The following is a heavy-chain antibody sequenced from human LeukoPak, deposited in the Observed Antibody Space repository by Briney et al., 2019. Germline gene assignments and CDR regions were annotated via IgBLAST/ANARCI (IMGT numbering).Heavy chain of an antibody. CDR3: ARVLHKRNYDSSDYYGY. V-gene: IGHV3-48*01. Sequence: GSLRLSCAASGFIFSSYSMNWVRQAPGKGLEWVSYISSGSSTIYYADSVKGRFTISRDNAKNSLYLQMNSLRAEDTAVYYCARVLHKRNYDSSDYYGYWGQGTLVTVSS. J-gene: IGHJ4*02. CDR2: ISSGSSTI. CDR1: GFIFSSYS. D-gene: IGHD3-22*01.